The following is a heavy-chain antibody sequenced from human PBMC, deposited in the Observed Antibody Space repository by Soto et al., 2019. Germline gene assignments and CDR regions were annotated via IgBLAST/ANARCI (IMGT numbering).Heavy chain of an antibody. CDR3: ARDDYDFWSGHYGMDV. CDR1: GGSINSYY. V-gene: IGHV4-4*07. CDR2: IYTSGST. J-gene: IGHJ6*02. Sequence: SETLSLTCTVSGGSINSYYWSWIRQPAGKGLEWIGRIYTSGSTNYNPSLKSRVTMSVDTSKNQFSLKLSSVTAADTAVYYCARDDYDFWSGHYGMDVWGQGTTVTVSS. D-gene: IGHD3-3*01.